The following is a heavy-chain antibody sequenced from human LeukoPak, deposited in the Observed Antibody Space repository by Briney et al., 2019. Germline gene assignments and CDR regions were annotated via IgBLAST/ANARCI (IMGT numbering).Heavy chain of an antibody. CDR3: ARADDYSNENYYYYYYMDV. CDR2: MNPNSGNT. CDR1: GYTFTSYD. J-gene: IGHJ6*03. D-gene: IGHD4-11*01. V-gene: IGHV1-8*01. Sequence: GASVKVSCKASGYTFTSYDINWVRQATGQGLEWMGWMNPNSGNTGYAQKSQGRVTMTRNTSISTAYMELSSLRSEDTAVYYCARADDYSNENYYYYYYMDVWGKGTTVTVSS.